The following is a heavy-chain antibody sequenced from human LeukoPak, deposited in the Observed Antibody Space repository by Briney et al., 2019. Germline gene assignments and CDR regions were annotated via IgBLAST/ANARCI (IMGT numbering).Heavy chain of an antibody. CDR3: AKDQSSSTYFDY. D-gene: IGHD6-6*01. J-gene: IGHJ4*02. V-gene: IGHV3-23*01. CDR1: GFTFTSYS. Sequence: GGSLRLSCAASGFTFTSYSMNWVRQAPGKGLEWVSTISGGGGSTYYADSVKGRFTISRDNSKNTLYLQMNSLRAEDTAVYYCAKDQSSSTYFDYWGQGTLVTVSS. CDR2: ISGGGGST.